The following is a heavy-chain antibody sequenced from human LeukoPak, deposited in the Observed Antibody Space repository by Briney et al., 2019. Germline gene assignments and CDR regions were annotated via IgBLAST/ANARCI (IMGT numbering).Heavy chain of an antibody. CDR1: GGSITTHH. D-gene: IGHD5-18*01. CDR2: VFDSGRT. CDR3: TTIKRGDIFGYFDF. V-gene: IGHV4-59*11. Sequence: SETLFLTCTVSGGSITTHHRNWIRQTPGKGLEWIGYVFDSGRTKVNPSLTSRVTLSTDTSKNQLSLRLSSVTAADTAVYYCTTIKRGDIFGYFDFWGQGILVTVSS. J-gene: IGHJ4*02.